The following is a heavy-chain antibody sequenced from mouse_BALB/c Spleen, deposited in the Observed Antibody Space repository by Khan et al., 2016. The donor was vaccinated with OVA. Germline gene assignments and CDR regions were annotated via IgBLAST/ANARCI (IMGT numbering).Heavy chain of an antibody. CDR1: GYTFTDYN. CDR3: AKEWGAWFAY. V-gene: IGHV1-77*01. J-gene: IGHJ3*01. Sequence: QVQLKESGAELARPGASVKLSCKASGYTFTDYNINWVKQRPGQGLEWIGEINPGSNNTYYNEKFKGKATLTADKSSSTAYMQLSSLTSEDSAVYFGAKEWGAWFAYWGQGTLVTVSA. CDR2: INPGSNNT.